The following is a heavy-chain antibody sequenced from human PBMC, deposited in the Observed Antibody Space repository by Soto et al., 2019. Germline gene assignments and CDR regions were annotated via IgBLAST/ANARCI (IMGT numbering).Heavy chain of an antibody. J-gene: IGHJ6*03. CDR1: GFTFGSYA. V-gene: IGHV3-23*04. CDR3: AKFRGPSYSYYSMDV. Sequence: EVQLVESGGGLVQPGGSLRLSCAASGFTFGSYAMNWLRQAPGRGLECVSFISGSGRTTYYADSVKGRFTVSRDNSKNTLYLQMNSLRAEDTALYYCAKFRGPSYSYYSMDVWGKGTTVTVSS. D-gene: IGHD3-16*01. CDR2: ISGSGRTT.